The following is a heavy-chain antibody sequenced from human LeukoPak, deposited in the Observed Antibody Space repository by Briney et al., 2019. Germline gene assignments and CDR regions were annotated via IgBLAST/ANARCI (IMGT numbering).Heavy chain of an antibody. V-gene: IGHV1-2*02. J-gene: IGHJ4*02. CDR3: ARFSDSWNYDY. CDR2: VNPNSGDT. Sequence: ASVKVSCKASGYTFTGYCIHWVRQAPGQGLEWMGWVNPNSGDTNYAQKFQGRVTMTRDTSISTAYMELSRVRSDDTALYYCARFSDSWNYDYWGQGTLVTVSS. CDR1: GYTFTGYC. D-gene: IGHD1-7*01.